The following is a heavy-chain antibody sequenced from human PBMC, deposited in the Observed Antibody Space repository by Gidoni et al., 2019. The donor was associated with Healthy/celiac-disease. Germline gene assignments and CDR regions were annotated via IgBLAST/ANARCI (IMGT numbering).Heavy chain of an antibody. CDR2: IYYSGST. V-gene: IGHV4-61*01. CDR1: GGSVSIGSYD. J-gene: IGHJ5*02. CDR3: ARTGDSSSWYGRGWFDP. D-gene: IGHD6-13*01. Sequence: QVQLQESGPGLVQPSETLSLTCPVPGGSVSIGSYDWSWIRQPPGKGLEWIGYIYYSGSTNYNPSLKSRVTISVDTSKNQFSLKLISVTAADTAVYYCARTGDSSSWYGRGWFDPWGQGTLVTVSS.